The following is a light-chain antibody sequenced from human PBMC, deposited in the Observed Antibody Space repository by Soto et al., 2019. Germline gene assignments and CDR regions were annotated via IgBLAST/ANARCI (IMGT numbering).Light chain of an antibody. V-gene: IGKV3-15*01. J-gene: IGKJ3*01. Sequence: EIVMTQSPATLSVSPGERATLSCRASQSVYNNFAWYQQKPGQAPRLLIYGASTRATGIPARFSGSGSATEFTPTISSLQSEDFAVYYCQQYNNWPPVTFGPGTKVDI. CDR3: QQYNNWPPVT. CDR2: GAS. CDR1: QSVYNN.